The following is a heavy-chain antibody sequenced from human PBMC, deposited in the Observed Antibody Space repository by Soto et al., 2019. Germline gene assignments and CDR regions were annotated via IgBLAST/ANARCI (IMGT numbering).Heavy chain of an antibody. CDR2: IYHSGST. CDR3: ATLYYYYGMDV. Sequence: SETLSLTCAVSGGSISSSNWWSCVRQPPGKGLEWIGEIYHSGSTNYNPSLKSRVTISVDKSKNQFSLKLSSVTAADTAVYYSATLYYYYGMDVWGQRTTVTVSS. J-gene: IGHJ6*02. V-gene: IGHV4-4*02. CDR1: GGSISSSNW.